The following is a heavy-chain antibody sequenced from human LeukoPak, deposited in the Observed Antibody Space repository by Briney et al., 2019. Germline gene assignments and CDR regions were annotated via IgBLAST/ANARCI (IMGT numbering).Heavy chain of an antibody. CDR3: ARWRDTYMDV. Sequence: PSETLSLTCTVSGGSISSYYWSWIQQPPGKGLEWIGYIYYSGSTNYNPSLKSRVTISVDTSKNQFSLKLSSVTAADTAVYYCARWRDTYMDVWGKGTTVTVSS. V-gene: IGHV4-59*01. D-gene: IGHD5-18*01. CDR2: IYYSGST. CDR1: GGSISSYY. J-gene: IGHJ6*03.